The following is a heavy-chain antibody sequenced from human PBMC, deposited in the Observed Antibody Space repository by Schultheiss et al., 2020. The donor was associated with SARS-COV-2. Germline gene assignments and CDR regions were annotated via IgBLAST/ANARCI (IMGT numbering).Heavy chain of an antibody. J-gene: IGHJ6*02. CDR3: ARDLVGANNGMDV. V-gene: IGHV3-64*04. CDR1: GFTVSSNY. D-gene: IGHD6-6*01. Sequence: GGSLRLSCAASGFTVSSNYMSWVRQAPGKGLEYVSAISSKGGSTYYADSVKGRFTISRDNSKNTLYLQMNSLRAEDTAVYYCARDLVGANNGMDVWGQGTTVTVSS. CDR2: ISSKGGST.